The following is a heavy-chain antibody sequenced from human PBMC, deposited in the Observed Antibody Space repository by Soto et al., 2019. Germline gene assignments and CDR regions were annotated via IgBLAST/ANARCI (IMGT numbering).Heavy chain of an antibody. CDR3: ARDLAKGGGSAGFDY. CDR2: INPKSGGT. J-gene: IGHJ4*02. CDR1: GYTFTVYY. Sequence: QVQLVQSGAEVKKPGASVNVSCKASGYTFTVYYMHWVRQAPGQGLEWMGWINPKSGGTMYPQKFQGRVTMTWDTSIRTTSMALTRLRSDDTAVYYCARDLAKGGGSAGFDYWGQGTLVTVS. D-gene: IGHD1-26*01. V-gene: IGHV1-2*02.